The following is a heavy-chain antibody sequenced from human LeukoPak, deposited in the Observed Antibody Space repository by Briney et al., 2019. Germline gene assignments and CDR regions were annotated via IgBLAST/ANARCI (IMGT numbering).Heavy chain of an antibody. CDR2: IDPGYTAT. J-gene: IGHJ4*02. CDR1: GYTFTSYH. V-gene: IGHV1-46*01. Sequence: ASVNVSCKASGYTFTSYHIHWVRQAPGQGLEWMGIIDPGYTATTYAQKFQGRLTMTTDTSTSAVYMELSSLRSEDTAVYYCARDGGNWGDTDYWGQGTLVTVSS. D-gene: IGHD7-27*01. CDR3: ARDGGNWGDTDY.